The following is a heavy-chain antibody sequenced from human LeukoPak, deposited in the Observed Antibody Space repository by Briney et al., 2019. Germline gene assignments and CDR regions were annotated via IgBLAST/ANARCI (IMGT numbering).Heavy chain of an antibody. Sequence: SVKVSCKASGGTFSSYAISWVRQAPGQGLEWMGGIIPIFGTANYAQKFQGRVTITTDESTSTAYMELSSLRSEDTAVYFCAQDIPIEQVPGLGPGSWGQGTLVTVSS. J-gene: IGHJ5*02. V-gene: IGHV1-69*05. CDR3: AQDIPIEQVPGLGPGS. D-gene: IGHD3-9*01. CDR1: GGTFSSYA. CDR2: IIPIFGTA.